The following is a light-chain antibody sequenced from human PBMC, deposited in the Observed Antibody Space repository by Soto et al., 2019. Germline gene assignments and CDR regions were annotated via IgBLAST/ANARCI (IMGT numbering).Light chain of an antibody. J-gene: IGLJ2*01. CDR2: EVS. CDR3: SSYTTSNTLV. CDR1: SSDVGAYTY. Sequence: QSALTQPASVSGSPGQSITMSCTGTSSDVGAYTYVSWYQQHPGKAPKLMIFEVSDRPSGVSNRFSGSKSGNTASLTISGLQAEDEADYYCSSYTTSNTLVFGGGTKVTVL. V-gene: IGLV2-14*01.